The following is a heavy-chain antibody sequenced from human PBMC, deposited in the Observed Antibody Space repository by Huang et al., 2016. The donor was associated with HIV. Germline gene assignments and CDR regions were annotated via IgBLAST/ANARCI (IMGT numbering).Heavy chain of an antibody. V-gene: IGHV1-69*01. CDR1: GGTFSSYA. D-gene: IGHD3-22*01. CDR3: ARVESRRYYDSSGYYY. J-gene: IGHJ4*02. CDR2: IIPIFGTA. Sequence: QVQLVQSGAEVKKPGSSVKVSCKASGGTFSSYAISWVRQAPGQGLGGMGGIIPIFGTANYAQKFQGRVTITADESPSTAYMELSSLRSEDTAVYYCARVESRRYYDSSGYYYWGQGTLVTVSS.